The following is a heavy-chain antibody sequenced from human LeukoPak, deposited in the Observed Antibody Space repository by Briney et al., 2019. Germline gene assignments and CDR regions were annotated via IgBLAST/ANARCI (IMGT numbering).Heavy chain of an antibody. Sequence: GESLKISCKGSGYKFTSYWIAWVRQMPGKGLEWMGIIYPGDSDTRYSPSFQGQVTISADKSISTAYLQWSSLKASDTAMCYCARQDLAARPPEGYWGQGTLVTVSS. V-gene: IGHV5-51*01. CDR2: IYPGDSDT. CDR1: GYKFTSYW. CDR3: ARQDLAARPPEGY. J-gene: IGHJ4*02. D-gene: IGHD6-6*01.